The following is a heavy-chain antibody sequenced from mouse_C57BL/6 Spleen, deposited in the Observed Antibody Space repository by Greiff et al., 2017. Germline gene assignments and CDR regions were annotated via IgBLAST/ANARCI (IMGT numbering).Heavy chain of an antibody. J-gene: IGHJ4*01. Sequence: EVQRVESGGGLVQPGGSLSLSCAASGFTFTDYYMSWVRQPPGKALEWLGFIRNKANGYTTEDSASVKGRFTIFRDNSQSILYLQMNALRAEDSATYYCAIYGYYDYDQDAMDYWGQGTSVTVSS. D-gene: IGHD2-4*01. CDR3: AIYGYYDYDQDAMDY. V-gene: IGHV7-3*01. CDR2: IRNKANGYTT. CDR1: GFTFTDYY.